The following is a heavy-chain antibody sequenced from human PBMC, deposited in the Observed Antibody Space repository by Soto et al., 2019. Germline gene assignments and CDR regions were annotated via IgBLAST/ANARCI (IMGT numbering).Heavy chain of an antibody. J-gene: IGHJ5*02. CDR1: GGSISSGDYY. V-gene: IGHV4-31*03. CDR3: ARGGGGSGRGFNP. D-gene: IGHD2-15*01. Sequence: SETLSLTCTVSGGSISSGDYYWSWIRQHPGKGLEWIGYIYYSGSTYYNPSLKSRVTISVDTSKNQFSLKLSSVTAADTAVYYWARGGGGSGRGFNPWGQETLVTVSS. CDR2: IYYSGST.